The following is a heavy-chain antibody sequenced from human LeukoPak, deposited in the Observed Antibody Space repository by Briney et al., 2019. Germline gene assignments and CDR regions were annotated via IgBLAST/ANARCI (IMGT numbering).Heavy chain of an antibody. J-gene: IGHJ4*02. D-gene: IGHD6-13*01. CDR3: ARDGIAAGCDY. CDR1: GYTFTSYY. V-gene: IGHV1-46*01. CDR2: ISPSGGST. Sequence: ASVKVSCKASGYTFTSYYMHWVRQAPGQGLEWMGIISPSGGSTSYAQKFQGRVTMTRDTSTSTVYMELSSLRSEDTAVYYCARDGIAAGCDYWGQGTLVTVSS.